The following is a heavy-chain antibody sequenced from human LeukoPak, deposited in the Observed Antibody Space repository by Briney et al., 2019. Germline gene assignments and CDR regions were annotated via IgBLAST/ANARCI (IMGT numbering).Heavy chain of an antibody. CDR2: IIPIFGIA. V-gene: IGHV1-69*04. D-gene: IGHD3-3*01. CDR1: GGTFSSAA. CDR3: ARSSHLEWYYYFDY. J-gene: IGHJ4*02. Sequence: SVKVSCKASGGTFSSAAASWGRHGPGQGLEWVGRIIPIFGIANYAQKFQGRVTITADKSTSTAYMELRSLRSEDTAVYYCARSSHLEWYYYFDYWGQGTLVTVSS.